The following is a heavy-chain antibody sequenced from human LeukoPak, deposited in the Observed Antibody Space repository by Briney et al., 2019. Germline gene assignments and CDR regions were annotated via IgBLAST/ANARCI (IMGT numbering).Heavy chain of an antibody. CDR3: ATSDDSSGSD. J-gene: IGHJ4*02. D-gene: IGHD3-22*01. V-gene: IGHV3-7*01. Sequence: PGGSLRLXCAASGFTFSGYWMSWVRQAPGKGLEWVANINLDGSVKHYVDSAKGRFTISRDNAKNSLYLQMNYLRAEDTALYYCATSDDSSGSDWGQGTLVTVSS. CDR1: GFTFSGYW. CDR2: INLDGSVK.